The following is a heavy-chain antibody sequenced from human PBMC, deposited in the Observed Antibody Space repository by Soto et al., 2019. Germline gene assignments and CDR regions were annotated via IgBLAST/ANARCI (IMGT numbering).Heavy chain of an antibody. J-gene: IGHJ6*02. CDR3: ARDDYGDQPNYYYYYGMDV. V-gene: IGHV1-69*13. Sequence: GASVKVSCKASGGTFSSYAISWVRQAPGQGLDWMGGIIPIFGTANYAQKFQGRVTITADESTSTAYMELSSLRSEDTAVYYCARDDYGDQPNYYYYYGMDVWGQGTTVTVSS. CDR2: IIPIFGTA. D-gene: IGHD4-17*01. CDR1: GGTFSSYA.